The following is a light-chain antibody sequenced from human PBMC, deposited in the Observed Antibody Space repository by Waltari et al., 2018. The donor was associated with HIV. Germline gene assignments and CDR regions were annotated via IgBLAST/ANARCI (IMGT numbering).Light chain of an antibody. V-gene: IGKV1-5*03. CDR2: KAS. Sequence: DIQMTQSPSTLSASVGDRVTITCRASQVISSWLAWYQQKPGKAPKLLIYKASSVESGVPSRFSGSGSVTEFTLTISSLQPDDFATYFCQHPGTFGQGTKVEIK. CDR3: QHPGT. CDR1: QVISSW. J-gene: IGKJ1*01.